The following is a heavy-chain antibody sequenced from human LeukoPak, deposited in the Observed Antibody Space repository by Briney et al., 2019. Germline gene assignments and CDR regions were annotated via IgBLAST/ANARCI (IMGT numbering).Heavy chain of an antibody. CDR3: AKDQWMYSSSSRYFDY. CDR1: GFTVSSNY. CDR2: IYSGGST. D-gene: IGHD6-6*01. V-gene: IGHV3-53*01. Sequence: GGSLRLSCAASGFTVSSNYMSWVRQAPGKGLEWVSVIYSGGSTYYADSVKGRFTISRDNSKNTLYLQMNSLRAEDTAVYYCAKDQWMYSSSSRYFDYWGQGTLVTVSS. J-gene: IGHJ4*02.